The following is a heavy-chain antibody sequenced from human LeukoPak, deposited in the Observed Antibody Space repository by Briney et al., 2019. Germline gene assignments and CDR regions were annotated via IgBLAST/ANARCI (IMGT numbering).Heavy chain of an antibody. J-gene: IGHJ4*02. CDR2: ISGDGGST. CDR1: GFFFDNYA. D-gene: IGHD6-19*01. Sequence: PGGSLRLCCAAPGFFFDNYAIHWVRQAPGKGLEWVSLISGDGGSTFYADSVRGRFTISRDNTRKSLSLQMSSLRSEDTALYYCARESETSGWYDYWGQGTLVTVSS. CDR3: ARESETSGWYDY. V-gene: IGHV3-43*02.